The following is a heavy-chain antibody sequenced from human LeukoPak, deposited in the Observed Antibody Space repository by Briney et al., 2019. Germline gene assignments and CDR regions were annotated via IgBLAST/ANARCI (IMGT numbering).Heavy chain of an antibody. J-gene: IGHJ4*02. Sequence: GGSLRLSCAASGFTFSDYYMTWIRQAPGKGLEWVSYIRGNSSYTFYADSVKGRFTISRDNAKTSLYLQMSSLRDEDTAVYYCARVWQDYSGVDYWGQGTLVTVSS. CDR2: IRGNSSYT. D-gene: IGHD2-21*01. CDR3: ARVWQDYSGVDY. CDR1: GFTFSDYY. V-gene: IGHV3-11*06.